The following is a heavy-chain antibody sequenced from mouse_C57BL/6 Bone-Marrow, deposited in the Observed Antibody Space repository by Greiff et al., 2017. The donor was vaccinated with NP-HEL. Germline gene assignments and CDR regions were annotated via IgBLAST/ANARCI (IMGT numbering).Heavy chain of an antibody. D-gene: IGHD2-2*01. V-gene: IGHV5-17*01. CDR2: ISSGSSTI. Sequence: EVNVVESGGGLVKPGGSLKLSCAASGFTFSDYGMHWVRQAPEKGLEWVAYISSGSSTIYYADTVKGRFTISRDNAKNTLFLQMTSLRSEDTAMYYCAIWLRRNAMDYWGQGTSVTVSS. J-gene: IGHJ4*01. CDR1: GFTFSDYG. CDR3: AIWLRRNAMDY.